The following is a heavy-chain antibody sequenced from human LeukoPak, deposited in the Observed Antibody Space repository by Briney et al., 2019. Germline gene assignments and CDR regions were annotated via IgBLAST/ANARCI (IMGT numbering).Heavy chain of an antibody. Sequence: GGSLRLSCAASGFTFSNYAMNWVRQAPGKGLEWVSGISGGGGGTYYADSVKGRFTISRDNAKNSLYLQMNSLRAEDTAVYYCARGDYYYYYMDVWGKGTTVTVSS. V-gene: IGHV3-23*01. J-gene: IGHJ6*03. CDR3: ARGDYYYYYMDV. CDR2: ISGGGGGT. CDR1: GFTFSNYA.